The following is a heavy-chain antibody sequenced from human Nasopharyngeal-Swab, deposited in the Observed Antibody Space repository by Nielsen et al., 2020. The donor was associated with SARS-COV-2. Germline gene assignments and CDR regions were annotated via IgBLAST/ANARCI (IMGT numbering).Heavy chain of an antibody. V-gene: IGHV3-30*04. CDR1: GFTFSSYA. CDR3: ARVQGIVVVQPFDY. CDR2: ISYDGSNK. D-gene: IGHD3-22*01. J-gene: IGHJ4*02. Sequence: GESLKISCAASGFTFSSYAMHWVRQAPGKGLEWVAVISYDGSNKYYAGSVKGRFTISRDNSKNTLYLQMNSLRAEDTAVYYCARVQGIVVVQPFDYWGQGTLVTVSS.